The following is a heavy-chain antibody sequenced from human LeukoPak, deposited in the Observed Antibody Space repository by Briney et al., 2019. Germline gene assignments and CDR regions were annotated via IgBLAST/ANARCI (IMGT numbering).Heavy chain of an antibody. V-gene: IGHV1-18*01. D-gene: IGHD5-12*01. CDR3: ARSGRGTYYYFDL. J-gene: IGHJ4*02. CDR2: ISAYNGNT. Sequence: ASVKVSCKASGYTFTSYGISWVRQAPGQGLEWMGWISAYNGNTNYAQKLQGRVTMTTDTATSTAYMELRSLTSDDTAMYYCARSGRGTYYYFDLWGQGTLVTVSS. CDR1: GYTFTSYG.